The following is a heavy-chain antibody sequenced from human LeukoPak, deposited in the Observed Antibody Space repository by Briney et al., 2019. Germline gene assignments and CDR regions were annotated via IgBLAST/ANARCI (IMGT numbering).Heavy chain of an antibody. D-gene: IGHD6-13*01. CDR3: ARCIAAAGIRLNAFDI. CDR2: INAGNGNT. J-gene: IGHJ3*02. V-gene: IGHV1-3*01. Sequence: GASVKVSCKASGYTFTSYAMHWVRQAPGQRLEWMGWINAGNGNTKYSQKLQGRVTITRDTSASTAYMELSSLRSEDTAVYYCARCIAAAGIRLNAFDIWGQGTMVTVSS. CDR1: GYTFTSYA.